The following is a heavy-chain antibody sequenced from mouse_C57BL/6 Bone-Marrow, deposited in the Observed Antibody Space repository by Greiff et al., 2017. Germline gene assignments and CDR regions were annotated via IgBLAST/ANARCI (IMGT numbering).Heavy chain of an antibody. J-gene: IGHJ1*03. CDR3: SRQVTTVLATKYFDV. D-gene: IGHD1-1*01. CDR1: GFTFSSYT. V-gene: IGHV5-9*01. CDR2: ISGGGGNT. Sequence: VQLKESGGGLVKPGGSLKLSCAASGFTFSSYTMSWVRQTPEKRLQWVAAISGGGGNTYYPDSVTGRFTISRDNDNNILYLQMSSLRSEDTALYYCSRQVTTVLATKYFDVWGTGTTVTVSS.